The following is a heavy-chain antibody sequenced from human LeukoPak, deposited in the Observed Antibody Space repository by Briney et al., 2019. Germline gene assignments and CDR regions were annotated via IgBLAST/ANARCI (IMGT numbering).Heavy chain of an antibody. V-gene: IGHV3-49*04. CDR1: GFTFGDYA. Sequence: PGGSLRLSCTASGFTFGDYAMSWVRQAPGKGLEWVGFIRSKAYGGTTEYAASVKGRFTISRDDSKSIAYLQMNSLKTEDTAVYYCTRDGYGDRYYYYYYMDVWGKGTTVTISS. CDR3: TRDGYGDRYYYYYYMDV. J-gene: IGHJ6*03. D-gene: IGHD5-12*01. CDR2: IRSKAYGGTT.